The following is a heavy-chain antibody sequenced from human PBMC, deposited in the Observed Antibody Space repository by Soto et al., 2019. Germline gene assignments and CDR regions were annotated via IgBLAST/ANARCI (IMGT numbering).Heavy chain of an antibody. CDR1: CRPVFSGGYY. V-gene: IGHV4-31*03. D-gene: IGHD3-22*01. CDR2: IYHIGSP. CDR3: VRDRALDSSGHWFDT. Sequence: SSETLSLTCTVSCRPVFSGGYYFTWSRQHPGRGLEWIGYIYHIGSPYYNPSLENRVTISLDTAKNQFSLNLTSVTAADTAIYYCVRDRALDSSGHWFDTWGHGTLVTVSS. J-gene: IGHJ5*01.